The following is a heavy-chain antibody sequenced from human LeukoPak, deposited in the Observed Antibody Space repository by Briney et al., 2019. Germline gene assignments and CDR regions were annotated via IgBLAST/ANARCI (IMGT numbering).Heavy chain of an antibody. CDR2: INHSGST. CDR1: GGSFSGYH. Sequence: PSETLSLTCGVYGGSFSGYHWSWIRQSPGKGLEWIGEINHSGSTNYNPSLKSRVTISVDTSKNQFSLKLTSVTAADTAVFYRARHRHNHHYDYWGQGSLVTVSS. CDR3: ARHRHNHHYDY. V-gene: IGHV4-34*01. J-gene: IGHJ4*02. D-gene: IGHD1-14*01.